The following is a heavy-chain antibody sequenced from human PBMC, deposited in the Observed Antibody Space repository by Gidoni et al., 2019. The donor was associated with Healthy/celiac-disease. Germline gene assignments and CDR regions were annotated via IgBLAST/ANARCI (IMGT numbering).Heavy chain of an antibody. D-gene: IGHD2-2*01. Sequence: EVQLLESGGGLVQPGGSLRRSCAASGVTFSRYAMSWVRQAPGKGLEWVSAISGSGGSTYYADSVKGRFTISRDNSKNTLYLQMNSLRAEDTAVYYCAKAAGYCSSTSCYYYYYYMDVWGKGTTVTVSS. CDR3: AKAAGYCSSTSCYYYYYYMDV. CDR1: GVTFSRYA. V-gene: IGHV3-23*01. J-gene: IGHJ6*03. CDR2: ISGSGGST.